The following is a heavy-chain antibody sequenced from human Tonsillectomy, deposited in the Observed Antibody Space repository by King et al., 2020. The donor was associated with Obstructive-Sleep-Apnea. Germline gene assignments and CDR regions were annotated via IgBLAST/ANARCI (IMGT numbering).Heavy chain of an antibody. D-gene: IGHD3-16*01. CDR1: GFTFSSYA. Sequence: QLVQSGGGLVQPGGSLRLSCAASGFTFSSYAMSWVRQAPGKGLDWVPPISGCGGSPYYADSVKGRFTISRDNSKTTLYLQMNSLRAEGTAVYYCAKLGVGGDPDYWGQGTLVTVSS. CDR3: AKLGVGGDPDY. CDR2: ISGCGGSP. J-gene: IGHJ4*02. V-gene: IGHV3-23*04.